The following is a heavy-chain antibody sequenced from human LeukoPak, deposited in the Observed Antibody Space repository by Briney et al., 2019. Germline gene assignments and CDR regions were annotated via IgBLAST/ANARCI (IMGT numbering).Heavy chain of an antibody. CDR1: GGSFSGYY. CDR2: INHSGST. J-gene: IGHJ4*02. D-gene: IGHD4-17*01. V-gene: IGHV4-34*01. CDR3: ARGTMTTVTYHFDY. Sequence: SETLSLTCAVYGGSFSGYYWSWIRQPPGKGLEWIGEINHSGSTNYNPSLKSRVTISVDTSKNQFSLKLSSVTAAGTAVYYCARGTMTTVTYHFDYWGQGTLVTVSS.